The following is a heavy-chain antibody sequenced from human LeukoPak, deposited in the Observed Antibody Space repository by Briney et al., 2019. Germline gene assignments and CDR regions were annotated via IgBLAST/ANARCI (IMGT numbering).Heavy chain of an antibody. V-gene: IGHV3-11*06. D-gene: IGHD2-21*02. J-gene: IGHJ4*02. Sequence: PGGSLRLSCVASGFTFSDRYTTWIRQAPGKGLEWVARISDDSTYTNYADSVKGRFSISRDNAKRSLYLQMDSLRAEDTAVYYCARDMTALDYWGPGTLVTVSS. CDR1: GFTFSDRY. CDR3: ARDMTALDY. CDR2: ISDDSTYT.